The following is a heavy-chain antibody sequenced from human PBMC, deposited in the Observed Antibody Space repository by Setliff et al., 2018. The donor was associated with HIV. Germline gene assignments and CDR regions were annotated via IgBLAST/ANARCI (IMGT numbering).Heavy chain of an antibody. CDR2: IYTSGST. CDR1: GGSISGYY. CDR3: AREAGSGSYYSRVYYMDV. V-gene: IGHV4-4*09. Sequence: PSETLSLTCTVSGGSISGYYWSWIRQPPGKGLEWIGYIYTSGSTHYNPSLKSRVTISVDTSKNHFSLKLSSVTVADTAVYYCAREAGSGSYYSRVYYMDVWGKGTTVTVSS. D-gene: IGHD3-10*01. J-gene: IGHJ6*03.